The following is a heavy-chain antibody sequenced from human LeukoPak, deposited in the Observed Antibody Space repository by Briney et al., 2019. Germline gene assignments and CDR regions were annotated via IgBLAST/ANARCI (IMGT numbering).Heavy chain of an antibody. CDR1: GGSFSGYY. CDR3: ASHSSWYGRVVGATTPFGY. V-gene: IGHV4-34*01. Sequence: SETLSLTCAVYGGSFSGYYWSWIRQPPGKGLEWIGEINHSGSTNYNPSLKSRVTISVDTSKNQFSLKLSSVTAADTAVYYCASHSSWYGRVVGATTPFGYWGRGTLVTVSS. D-gene: IGHD1-26*01. J-gene: IGHJ4*02. CDR2: INHSGST.